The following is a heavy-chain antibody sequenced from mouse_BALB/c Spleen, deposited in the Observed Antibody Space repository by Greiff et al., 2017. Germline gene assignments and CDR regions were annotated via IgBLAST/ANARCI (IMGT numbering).Heavy chain of an antibody. D-gene: IGHD4-1*01. CDR1: GFSLTSYG. Sequence: QVHVKQSGPGLVQPSQSLSITCTVSGFSLTSYGVHWVRQSPGKGLEWLGVIWSGGSTDYNAAFISRLSISKDNSKSQVFFKMNSLQANDTAIYYCARMGLSARVDYWGQGTSVTVSS. CDR2: IWSGGST. CDR3: ARMGLSARVDY. V-gene: IGHV2-2*02. J-gene: IGHJ4*01.